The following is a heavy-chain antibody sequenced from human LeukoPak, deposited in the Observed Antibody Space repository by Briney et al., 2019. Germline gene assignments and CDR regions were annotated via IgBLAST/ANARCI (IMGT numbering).Heavy chain of an antibody. D-gene: IGHD3-10*01. CDR1: GGSISSSNW. CDR3: ARGTMVRGVISYYGMDV. Sequence: SGTLSLTCAVSGGSISSSNWWSWVRQPPGKGLEWIGEIYQSGSTNYNPSLKSRVTISVDKSKNQFSLKLSSVTAADTAVYYCARGTMVRGVISYYGMDVWGQGTTVTVSS. CDR2: IYQSGST. V-gene: IGHV4-4*02. J-gene: IGHJ6*02.